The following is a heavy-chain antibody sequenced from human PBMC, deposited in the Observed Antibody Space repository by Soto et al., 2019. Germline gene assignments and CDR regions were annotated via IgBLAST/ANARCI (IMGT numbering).Heavy chain of an antibody. CDR1: GYSLTELS. V-gene: IGHV1-24*01. CDR3: ATGRLLLVNLYYFDL. Sequence: QVQLVQSGAEVRKPGASVKVSCKVSGYSLTELSIHWVRQAPGKGPEWMGGFDPEDGEIKFAQNFQSIVTMTEDTPTDTAYMELSILRSEDTAIYYCATGRLLLVNLYYFDLWGQGTLVTGSS. D-gene: IGHD2-15*01. CDR2: FDPEDGEI. J-gene: IGHJ4*02.